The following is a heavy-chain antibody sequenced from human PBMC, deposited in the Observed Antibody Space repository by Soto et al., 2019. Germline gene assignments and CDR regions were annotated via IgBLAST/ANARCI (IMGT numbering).Heavy chain of an antibody. V-gene: IGHV4-61*01. Sequence: SETLSLTCTVSGDSISSSSYYWSWIRQPPGKGLEWIGYIYYSGSTNYNPSLKSRVTISVDTSKNQFSLKLSSVTAADTAVYYCAREDIAAAGTYWFDPWGQGTLVTVSS. J-gene: IGHJ5*02. D-gene: IGHD6-13*01. CDR1: GDSISSSSYY. CDR2: IYYSGST. CDR3: AREDIAAAGTYWFDP.